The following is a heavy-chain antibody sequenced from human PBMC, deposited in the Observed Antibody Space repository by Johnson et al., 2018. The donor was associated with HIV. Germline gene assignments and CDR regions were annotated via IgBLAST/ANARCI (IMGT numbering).Heavy chain of an antibody. CDR3: ARDSRGYECELWTSDYYDVGKPQPGIDTRDVGGLFDM. CDR2: VSYDGPDK. J-gene: IGHJ3*02. V-gene: IGHV3-30*04. D-gene: IGHD3-10*02. Sequence: QVQLVESGGGLVKPGTSLRLSCAASGFTFKIYAMHWVRQAPGKGLEWVAVVSYDGPDKYYADSVKGRFTISRDNSKNSLYLQMNNLRVDDKALYYCARDSRGYECELWTSDYYDVGKPQPGIDTRDVGGLFDMWGQGTMVTVSS. CDR1: GFTFKIYA.